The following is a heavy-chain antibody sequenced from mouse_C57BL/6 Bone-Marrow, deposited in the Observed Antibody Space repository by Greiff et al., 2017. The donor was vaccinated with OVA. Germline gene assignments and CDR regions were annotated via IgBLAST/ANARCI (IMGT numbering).Heavy chain of an antibody. V-gene: IGHV1-81*01. CDR1: GYTFTSYG. CDR3: ARRVTYYSNYGYAMDY. CDR2: IYPRSGNT. D-gene: IGHD2-5*01. J-gene: IGHJ4*01. Sequence: QVQLQQSGAELARPGASVKLSCKASGYTFTSYGISWVKQRTGQGLEWIGEIYPRSGNTYYNEKFKGKATLTADKSSSTAYMELRSLTSEDSAVYFCARRVTYYSNYGYAMDYWGQGTSVTVSS.